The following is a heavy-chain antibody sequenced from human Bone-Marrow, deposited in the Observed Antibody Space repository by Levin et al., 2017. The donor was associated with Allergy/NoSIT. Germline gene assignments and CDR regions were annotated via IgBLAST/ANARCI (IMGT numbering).Heavy chain of an antibody. CDR3: TIGSLLLWFGEGDAFDI. V-gene: IGHV3-49*03. Sequence: GGSLRLSCTASGFTFGDYAMSWFRQAPGKGLEWVGFIRSKAYGGTTEYAASVKGRFTISRDDSKSIAYLQMNSLKTEDTAVYYCTIGSLLLWFGEGDAFDIWGQGTMVTVSS. CDR1: GFTFGDYA. J-gene: IGHJ3*02. CDR2: IRSKAYGGTT. D-gene: IGHD3-10*01.